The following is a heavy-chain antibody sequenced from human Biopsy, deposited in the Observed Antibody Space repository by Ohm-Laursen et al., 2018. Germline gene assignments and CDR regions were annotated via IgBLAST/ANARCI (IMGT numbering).Heavy chain of an antibody. J-gene: IGHJ6*02. CDR2: INHSGRT. Sequence: GTLSLTCAVYGESFNGYYWSWIRQTPGKGLEWIGEINHSGRTNYNPSLKSRVTIPVDTSKNQFSLRLNSVTAADTAVYYCARATNSTGWPYYYFYGMDVWGQGTTVTVSS. CDR3: ARATNSTGWPYYYFYGMDV. CDR1: GESFNGYY. V-gene: IGHV4-34*01. D-gene: IGHD2/OR15-2a*01.